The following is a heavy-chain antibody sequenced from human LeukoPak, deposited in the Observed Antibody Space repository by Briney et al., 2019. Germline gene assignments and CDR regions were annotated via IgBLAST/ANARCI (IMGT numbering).Heavy chain of an antibody. Sequence: SETLSLTCTVSGGSISSYYWGWIRQPPGKGLEWIGYIYYSGSTNYNPSLKSRVTISVDTSKNQFSLKLSSVTAADTAVYYCARETYYYDSSGPFEGWGQGTLVTVSS. CDR3: ARETYYYDSSGPFEG. V-gene: IGHV4-59*12. J-gene: IGHJ4*02. D-gene: IGHD3-22*01. CDR1: GGSISSYY. CDR2: IYYSGST.